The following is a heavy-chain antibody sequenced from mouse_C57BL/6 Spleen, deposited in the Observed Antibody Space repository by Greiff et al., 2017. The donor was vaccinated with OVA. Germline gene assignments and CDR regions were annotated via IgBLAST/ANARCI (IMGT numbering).Heavy chain of an antibody. J-gene: IGHJ4*01. CDR3: ARRDYYGSDPWAMDY. CDR1: GYTFTSYW. V-gene: IGHV1-69*01. Sequence: VQLQQPGAELVMPGASVKLSCKASGYTFTSYWMHWVKQRPGQGLEWIGEIDPSDSYTNYNQKFKGKSTLTVDKSSSTAYMQLSSLTSEDSADYYGARRDYYGSDPWAMDYWGQGTSVTVSS. CDR2: IDPSDSYT. D-gene: IGHD1-1*01.